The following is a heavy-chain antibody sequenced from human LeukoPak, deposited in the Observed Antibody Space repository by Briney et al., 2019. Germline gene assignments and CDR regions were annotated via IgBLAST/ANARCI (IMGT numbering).Heavy chain of an antibody. J-gene: IGHJ4*02. CDR3: ERMYSTSWYVNQ. D-gene: IGHD2-2*01. CDR1: GYSISSGYY. V-gene: IGHV4-38-2*01. CDR2: FHNTGAF. Sequence: PSETLSLTCAVSGYSISSGYYWGWIRQPPGKGLEWIGTFHNTGAFYYNPSLRSRVTISADMSKNQFSLNLRSVTAADTAMYYCERMYSTSWYVNQWGPVTLVTVSS.